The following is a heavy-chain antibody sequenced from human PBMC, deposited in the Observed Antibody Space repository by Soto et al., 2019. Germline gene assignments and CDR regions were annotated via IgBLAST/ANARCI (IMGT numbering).Heavy chain of an antibody. Sequence: SETLSLTCTVSGGSISSGDYYWSWIRQPPGKGLEWIGYIYYSGSTYYNPSLKSRVTISVDTSKNQFSLKLSSVTAADTAVYYCARDCISTGARRVYYYYYGMDVWGQGTTVTVSS. D-gene: IGHD2-2*01. CDR2: IYYSGST. V-gene: IGHV4-30-4*01. J-gene: IGHJ6*02. CDR3: ARDCISTGARRVYYYYYGMDV. CDR1: GGSISSGDYY.